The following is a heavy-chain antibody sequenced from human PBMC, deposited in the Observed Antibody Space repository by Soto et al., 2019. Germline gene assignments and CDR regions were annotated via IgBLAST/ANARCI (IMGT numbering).Heavy chain of an antibody. J-gene: IGHJ5*02. CDR2: INHSGST. Sequence: SETLSLTCAVYGGSFSGYYWSWIRQPPGKGLEWIGEINHSGSTNYNPSLKSRVTISVDTSKTQFSLKLSSVTAADTAVYYCARGGAYSYGNPRWFDPWGQGTLVTSPQ. D-gene: IGHD5-18*01. CDR3: ARGGAYSYGNPRWFDP. CDR1: GGSFSGYY. V-gene: IGHV4-34*01.